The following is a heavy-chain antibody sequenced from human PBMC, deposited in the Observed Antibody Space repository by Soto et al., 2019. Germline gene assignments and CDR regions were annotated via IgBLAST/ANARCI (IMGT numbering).Heavy chain of an antibody. J-gene: IGHJ4*02. CDR1: GYTFITYV. Sequence: ASVKCYVKTSGYTFITYVISWVRQAPGQVLDCIGWISPYNGETNYAQKFQGRVTMTTDTSTSTAYMELRSLRSDDTAVYYCARTRSYCSDRPSEYWGQGTRVKVSS. CDR2: ISPYNGET. D-gene: IGHD2-15*01. V-gene: IGHV1-18*04. CDR3: ARTRSYCSDRPSEY.